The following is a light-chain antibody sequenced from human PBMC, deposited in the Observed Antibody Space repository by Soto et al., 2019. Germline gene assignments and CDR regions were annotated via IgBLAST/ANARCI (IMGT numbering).Light chain of an antibody. CDR1: SSDVGGYDY. Sequence: QSALTQPRSVSGSPGQSVTVSCTGTSSDVGGYDYVSWYQQHPGKAPKLIIYDVTKRPSGVPDRFSGSKSGNTASLTISGLRAEDEADYYCCSYAGSYIRYVFGTGTKLTVL. CDR2: DVT. V-gene: IGLV2-11*01. J-gene: IGLJ1*01. CDR3: CSYAGSYIRYV.